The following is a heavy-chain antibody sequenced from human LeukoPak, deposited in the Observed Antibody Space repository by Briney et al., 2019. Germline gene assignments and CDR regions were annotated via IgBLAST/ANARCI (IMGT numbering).Heavy chain of an antibody. CDR2: INPNSGGT. CDR1: GYTFTGYY. CDR3: AVYSSSWGYFDY. Sequence: ASVKVSCKASGYTFTGYYMHWVRQAPGQGLEWMGWINPNSGGTNYAQKFQGRVTMTRDTSISTAYMELSRLRSDDTAVYYCAVYSSSWGYFDYWGQGTLVTVSS. D-gene: IGHD6-6*01. V-gene: IGHV1-2*02. J-gene: IGHJ4*02.